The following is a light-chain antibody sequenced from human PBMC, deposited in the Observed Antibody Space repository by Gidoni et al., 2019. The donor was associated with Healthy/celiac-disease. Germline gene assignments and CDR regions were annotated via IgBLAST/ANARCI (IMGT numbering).Light chain of an antibody. Sequence: IGWTKFPGTLSLPQGERATLSCRASQSVSSIYLAGYKQKPGQAPRRLIYSESSRATGIPDRFGGSEFGTDFTLTFSRLEPEDFAVYYCQQYGSSPRTFGQGTKVEIK. CDR2: SES. J-gene: IGKJ1*01. CDR3: QQYGSSPRT. CDR1: QSVSSIY. V-gene: IGKV3-20*01.